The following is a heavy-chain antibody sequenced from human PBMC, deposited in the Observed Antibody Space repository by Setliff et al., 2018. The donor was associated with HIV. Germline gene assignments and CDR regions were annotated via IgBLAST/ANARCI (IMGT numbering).Heavy chain of an antibody. J-gene: IGHJ6*03. CDR1: MDSLSSHY. CDR3: ARPRGGTTRGYMDV. V-gene: IGHV4-59*08. CDR2: IYINGIT. Sequence: PSETLSLTCTVSMDSLSSHYWSWIRQPPGKGLEWVGHIYINGITNYSPSLESRVTISVDTSKKQFSLKLSSVTAADTAVYFCARPRGGTTRGYMDVWGKGTTVTAP. D-gene: IGHD4-17*01.